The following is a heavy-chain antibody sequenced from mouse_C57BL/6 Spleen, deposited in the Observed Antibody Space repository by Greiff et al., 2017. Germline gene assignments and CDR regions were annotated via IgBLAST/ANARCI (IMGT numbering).Heavy chain of an antibody. Sequence: VQLQQPGAELVKPGASVKLSCKASGYTFTSYWMHWVKQRPGQGLEWIGMIHPNSGSTNYNEKFKSKATLTVDKSSSTAYMQLSSLTSEDAAVYNCAAEDGTAFDYWGQGTTLTVSS. J-gene: IGHJ2*01. CDR1: GYTFTSYW. V-gene: IGHV1-64*01. D-gene: IGHD2-1*01. CDR3: AAEDGTAFDY. CDR2: IHPNSGST.